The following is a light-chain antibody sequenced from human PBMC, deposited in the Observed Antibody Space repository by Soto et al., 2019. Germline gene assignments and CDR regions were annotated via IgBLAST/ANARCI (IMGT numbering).Light chain of an antibody. CDR3: SSYGSSGTSV. J-gene: IGLJ1*01. CDR2: EVS. CDR1: SSDVGGYDF. V-gene: IGLV2-14*01. Sequence: QSALTQPASVAGSPGQSITISCAGTSSDVGGYDFVSWYQHHPGRAPKLLIYEVSGRPSGVSYRFSGSKSGNTASLIISGLQAEDEAYYYCSSYGSSGTSVFGTGTKVT.